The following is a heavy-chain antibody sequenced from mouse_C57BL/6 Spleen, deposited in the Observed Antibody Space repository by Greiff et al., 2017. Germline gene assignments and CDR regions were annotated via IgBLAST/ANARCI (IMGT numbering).Heavy chain of an antibody. D-gene: IGHD1-1*01. V-gene: IGHV1-7*01. Sequence: VQGVESGAELAKPGASVKLSCKASGYTFTSYWMHWVKQRPGQGLEWIGYINPSSGYTKYNQKFKDKATLTADKSSSTAYMQLSSLTYEDSAVYYCARKYGSSFYYFDYWGQGTTLTVSS. CDR2: INPSSGYT. J-gene: IGHJ2*01. CDR3: ARKYGSSFYYFDY. CDR1: GYTFTSYW.